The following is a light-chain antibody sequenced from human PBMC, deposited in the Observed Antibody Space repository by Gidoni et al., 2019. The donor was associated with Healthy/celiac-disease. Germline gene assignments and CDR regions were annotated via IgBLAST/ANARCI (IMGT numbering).Light chain of an antibody. Sequence: SVLTQPPSASGTPGQRVTISCSGSSSNIGSNTVNWYQQLPGTAPKLLIYSNNQRPSGVPDRFSGSKSGTSASLAISGLQSEDEADYYCAAWDDSLNAHRVVFGGGTKLTVL. J-gene: IGLJ2*01. V-gene: IGLV1-44*01. CDR2: SNN. CDR3: AAWDDSLNAHRVV. CDR1: SSNIGSNT.